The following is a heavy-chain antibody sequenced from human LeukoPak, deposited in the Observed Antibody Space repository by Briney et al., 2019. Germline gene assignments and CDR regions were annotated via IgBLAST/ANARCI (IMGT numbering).Heavy chain of an antibody. Sequence: GGSLRLSCAASGFTFRSYAMTWVRQPPGKGLEWVSAISGSGAGTYYADSVKGRFTISRDNSKNTLYLQMNSLRAEDTAVYFCAKDGAGDWPDAFDIWGQGTMVTVSS. D-gene: IGHD2-21*02. CDR3: AKDGAGDWPDAFDI. CDR1: GFTFRSYA. V-gene: IGHV3-23*01. J-gene: IGHJ3*02. CDR2: ISGSGAGT.